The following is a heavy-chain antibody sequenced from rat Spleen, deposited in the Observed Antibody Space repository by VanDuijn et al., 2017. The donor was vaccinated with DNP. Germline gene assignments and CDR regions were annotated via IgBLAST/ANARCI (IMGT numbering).Heavy chain of an antibody. V-gene: IGHV5-27*01. CDR1: GFTFSDYA. J-gene: IGHJ2*01. CDR2: ISASGGST. Sequence: EVQLVASGGGLVQPGRSLKLSCAASGFTFSDYAMAWVRQSPKKGLEWVATISASGGSTSYRDSVKGRFTISRDNAKSTLYLQMDSLRSEDTATYYCTTDFERGYWGQGVMVTVSS. CDR3: TTDFERGY. D-gene: IGHD1-11*01.